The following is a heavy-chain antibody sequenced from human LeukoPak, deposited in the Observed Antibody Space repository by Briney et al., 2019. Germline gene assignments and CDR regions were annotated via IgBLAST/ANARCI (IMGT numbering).Heavy chain of an antibody. CDR1: GFTFSTYW. CDR2: IKQDGSEK. CDR3: ARGSGYYLCHFDY. D-gene: IGHD3-22*01. Sequence: PGGSLRLSCAASGFTFSTYWMSWVRQAPGEGLEWVANIKQDGSEKYYVDSVKGRFTISRDNAKNSLYLQMNSLRAEDTAVYYCARGSGYYLCHFDYWGQGTLVTVSS. V-gene: IGHV3-7*01. J-gene: IGHJ4*02.